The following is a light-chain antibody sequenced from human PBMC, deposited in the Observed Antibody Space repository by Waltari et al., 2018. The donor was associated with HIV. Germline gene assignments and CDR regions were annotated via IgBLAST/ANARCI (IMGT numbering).Light chain of an antibody. V-gene: IGLV2-14*03. CDR1: TSDVGGYRY. CDR3: SSYTSSSTYV. Sequence: QSALTQPASVSGSPGQSITISCTGTTSDVGGYRYVSWYQQHPGKAPKLMIYDVSNRPSGGSNRFSGSKSGNTASLTISGLQAEDEAYYYCSSYTSSSTYVFGTGTKVTVL. J-gene: IGLJ1*01. CDR2: DVS.